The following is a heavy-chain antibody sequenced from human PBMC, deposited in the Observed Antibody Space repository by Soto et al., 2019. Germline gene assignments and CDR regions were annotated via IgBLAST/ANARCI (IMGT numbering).Heavy chain of an antibody. D-gene: IGHD2-15*01. J-gene: IGHJ4*02. Sequence: SLKVSCNASGGTFSSYTISWVLQAPGQGLEWMGRIIPILGIANYAQKFQGRVTITADKSTSTAYMELSSLRSEDTAVYYCARDHGDCSGGSCYGYFDYWGQGTLVTVSS. CDR3: ARDHGDCSGGSCYGYFDY. V-gene: IGHV1-69*04. CDR1: GGTFSSYT. CDR2: IIPILGIA.